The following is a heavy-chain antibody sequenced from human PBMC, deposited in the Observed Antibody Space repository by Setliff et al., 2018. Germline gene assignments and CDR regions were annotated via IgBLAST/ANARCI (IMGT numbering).Heavy chain of an antibody. J-gene: IGHJ4*02. CDR2: FDPEDGET. CDR1: GYTLTELS. Sequence: GASVKVSCKVSGYTLTELSMHWVRQAPGKGLEWMGGFDPEDGETIYAQKFQGRVTMTEDTSTDTAYMELSSLRSEDTAVYYCTTLAFTYYYDSSGYYPYDYWGQGTLVTAPQ. CDR3: TTLAFTYYYDSSGYYPYDY. D-gene: IGHD3-22*01. V-gene: IGHV1-24*01.